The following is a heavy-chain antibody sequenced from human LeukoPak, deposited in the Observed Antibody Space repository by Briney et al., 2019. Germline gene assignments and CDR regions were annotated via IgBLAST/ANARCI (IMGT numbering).Heavy chain of an antibody. Sequence: GGSLRLSCAASGFTFSSYAMHWVRQAPGKGLEWVAVISYDGSNKYYADSVKGRFTISRDNAKNSLYLQMNSLRAEDTALYYCARDLTTVTTPLGYWGQGTLVTVSS. V-gene: IGHV3-30*04. J-gene: IGHJ4*02. CDR1: GFTFSSYA. CDR2: ISYDGSNK. CDR3: ARDLTTVTTPLGY. D-gene: IGHD4-17*01.